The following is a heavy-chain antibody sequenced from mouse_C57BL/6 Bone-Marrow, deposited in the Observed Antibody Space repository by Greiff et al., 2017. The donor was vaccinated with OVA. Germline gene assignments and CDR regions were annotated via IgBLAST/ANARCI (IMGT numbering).Heavy chain of an antibody. CDR3: ARSYWEWYFDV. D-gene: IGHD4-1*01. V-gene: IGHV1-39*01. Sequence: VHVQQPGPELVKPGASVKLSCKASGYSFTDYYMNWVKQSNGKSLEWIGVINPNDGTTSYNQKFKGKATLTVDKSSSTAYMQLNSLTSEDSAVYYCARSYWEWYFDVWGTGTTVTVSS. CDR1: GYSFTDYY. CDR2: INPNDGTT. J-gene: IGHJ1*03.